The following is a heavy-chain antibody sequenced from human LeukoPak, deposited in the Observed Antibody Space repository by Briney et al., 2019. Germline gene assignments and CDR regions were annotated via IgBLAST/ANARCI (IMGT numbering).Heavy chain of an antibody. CDR2: FDPEDGET. CDR1: GYTLTELS. D-gene: IGHD4-23*01. V-gene: IGHV1-24*01. J-gene: IGHJ4*02. CDR3: ARDRKDYGGNRGPLDY. Sequence: RASVKVSCKVSGYTLTELSMHWVRQAPGKGLEWMGGFDPEDGETIYAQKLQGRVTMTTDTSTSTAYMELRSLRSDDTAVYYCARDRKDYGGNRGPLDYWGQGTLVTVSS.